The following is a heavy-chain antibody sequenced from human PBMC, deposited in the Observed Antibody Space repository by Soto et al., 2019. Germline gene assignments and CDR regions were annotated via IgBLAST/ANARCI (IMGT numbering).Heavy chain of an antibody. CDR2: INPNSGGT. D-gene: IGHD2-2*01. Sequence: QVQLVQSGAEVKKPGASVKVSCKASGYTFTGYYMHWERQAPGQGLEWMGWINPNSGGTNYAQKFQGRVTMTRDTTISTAYMELSRLRSDDTAVYYCARYRIVVVPAARRPRGWFDPWGQGTLVTVSS. J-gene: IGHJ5*02. CDR3: ARYRIVVVPAARRPRGWFDP. CDR1: GYTFTGYY. V-gene: IGHV1-2*02.